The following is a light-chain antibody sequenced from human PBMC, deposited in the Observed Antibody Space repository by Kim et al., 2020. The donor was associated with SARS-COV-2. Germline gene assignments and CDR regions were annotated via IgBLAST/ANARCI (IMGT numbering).Light chain of an antibody. J-gene: IGKJ1*01. CDR2: GAS. CDR3: QQYDYWPT. CDR1: LSISNN. V-gene: IGKV3-15*01. Sequence: EVVLTQSPPTLSVSPGERATFSCRASLSISNNLAWFQQRPGQAPRLLIYGASSRAIGISDRFSGSGAGTEFTLTISSLQSEDFGVYYCQQYDYWPTFGQGTKLEI.